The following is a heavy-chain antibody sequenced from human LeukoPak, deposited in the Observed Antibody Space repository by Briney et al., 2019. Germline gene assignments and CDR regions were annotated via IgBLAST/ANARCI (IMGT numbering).Heavy chain of an antibody. V-gene: IGHV3-30*04. CDR2: ISYDGSNK. CDR3: ARDHGVVVGWFDP. CDR1: GFTFSSYA. D-gene: IGHD2-21*01. J-gene: IGHJ5*02. Sequence: PGGSPRLSCAASGFTFSSYAMHWVRQAPGKGLEWVAVISYDGSNKYYADSVKGRFTISRDNSKNTLYLQMNSLRAEDTAVYYCARDHGVVVGWFDPWGQGTLVTVSS.